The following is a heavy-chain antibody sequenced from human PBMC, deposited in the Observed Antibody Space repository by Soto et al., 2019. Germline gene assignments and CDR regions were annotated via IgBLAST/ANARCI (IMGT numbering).Heavy chain of an antibody. CDR3: ARGWSYGDYVPFDP. CDR1: GFTVSSNY. D-gene: IGHD4-17*01. J-gene: IGHJ5*02. CDR2: IYSGGST. V-gene: IGHV3-66*01. Sequence: PGGSLRLSCAASGFTVSSNYMSWVRQAPGKGLEWVSVIYSGGSTYYADSVKGRFTISRDNSKNTLYLQMNSLRAEDTAVYYCARGWSYGDYVPFDPWGQGTLVTVSS.